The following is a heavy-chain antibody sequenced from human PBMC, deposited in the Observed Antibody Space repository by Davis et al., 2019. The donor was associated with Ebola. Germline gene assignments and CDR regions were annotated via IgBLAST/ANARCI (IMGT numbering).Heavy chain of an antibody. J-gene: IGHJ3*02. V-gene: IGHV5-51*01. CDR3: ARRSYDFWSGYSNDAFDI. CDR1: GYSFTSYW. D-gene: IGHD3-3*01. Sequence: GESLKISCKGSGYSFTSYWNGWVRQMPGKGLEWMGIIYPGDSDNRYSPSFQGQVTISADKSISTAYLQWSSLKASDTAMYYCARRSYDFWSGYSNDAFDIWGQGTMVTVSS. CDR2: IYPGDSDN.